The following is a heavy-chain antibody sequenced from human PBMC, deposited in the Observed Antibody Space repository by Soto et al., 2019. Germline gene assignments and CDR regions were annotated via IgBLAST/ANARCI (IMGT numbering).Heavy chain of an antibody. CDR2: IYYNGNT. D-gene: IGHD1-1*01. Sequence: PSETLSLTCTVSGASISSYYWSWIRQPPGKGLEWIGYIYYNGNTDYKPSLQSRVTISIEPSKSHFSLRLSSVTAADTAVYYCARDTGGIGRNCIDHRGQRTLVTVSS. CDR3: ARDTGGIGRNCIDH. CDR1: GASISSYY. J-gene: IGHJ4*02. V-gene: IGHV4-59*01.